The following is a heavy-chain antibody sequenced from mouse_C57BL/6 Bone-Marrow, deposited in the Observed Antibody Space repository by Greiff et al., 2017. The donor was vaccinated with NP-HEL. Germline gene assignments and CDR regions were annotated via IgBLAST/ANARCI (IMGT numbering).Heavy chain of an antibody. J-gene: IGHJ4*01. D-gene: IGHD3-2*02. V-gene: IGHV5-12*01. CDR2: ISNGGGST. Sequence: DVHLVESGGGLVQPGGSLKLSCAASGFTFSDYYMYWVRQTPEKRLEWVAYISNGGGSTYYPDTVKGRFTISRDNAKNTLYLQMSRLKSEDTAMYYCARHEARAMDYWGQGTSVTVSS. CDR1: GFTFSDYY. CDR3: ARHEARAMDY.